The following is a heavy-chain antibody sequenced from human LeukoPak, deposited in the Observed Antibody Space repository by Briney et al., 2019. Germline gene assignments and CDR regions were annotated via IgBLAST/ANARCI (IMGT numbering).Heavy chain of an antibody. CDR2: INSDGSST. J-gene: IGHJ4*02. CDR3: ATTLTMVRGDYFDY. V-gene: IGHV3-74*01. CDR1: GFAFSSYW. Sequence: GGSLRLSCAASGFAFSSYWMHWVRQAPGKGLVWVSRINSDGSSTSYADSVKGRFTISRDNAKNTLYLQMNSLRAEDTAVYYCATTLTMVRGDYFDYWGQGTLVTVSS. D-gene: IGHD3-10*01.